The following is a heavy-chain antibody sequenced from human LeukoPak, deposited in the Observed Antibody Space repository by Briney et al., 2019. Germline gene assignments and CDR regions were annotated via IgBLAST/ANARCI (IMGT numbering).Heavy chain of an antibody. V-gene: IGHV3-53*05. CDR2: IYSGGST. Sequence: GGSLRLSCAASGFTVSSNYMSWVRQAPGKGLERVSVIYSGGSTYYADSVKGRFTISRDNSKNTLYLQMNSPRAEDMAVYYCARDSDGMSVWGLGTTVTVSS. CDR1: GFTVSSNY. J-gene: IGHJ6*02. CDR3: ARDSDGMSV.